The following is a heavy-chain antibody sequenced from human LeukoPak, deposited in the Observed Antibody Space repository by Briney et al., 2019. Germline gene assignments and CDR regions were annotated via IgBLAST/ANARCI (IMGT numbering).Heavy chain of an antibody. CDR1: GGTFSSYA. CDR2: IIPILGIA. Sequence: SVKVSCKASGGTFSSYAISWVRQAPGQGLEWMGRIIPILGIANYAQKFQGRVTITADKSTSTAYMELSSLRSEDTAVYYCARDTLEWSPVGYYFDYWGQGTLVTVSS. V-gene: IGHV1-69*04. J-gene: IGHJ4*02. CDR3: ARDTLEWSPVGYYFDY. D-gene: IGHD3-3*01.